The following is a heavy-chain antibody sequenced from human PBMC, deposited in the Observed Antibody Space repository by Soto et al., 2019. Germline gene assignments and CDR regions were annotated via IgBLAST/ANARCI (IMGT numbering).Heavy chain of an antibody. D-gene: IGHD6-25*01. J-gene: IGHJ5*02. CDR1: GYTFINHD. CDR3: ARGSGYGGLDWFDP. Sequence: QVQLVQSGAEVKKPGASVKVSCKASGYTFINHDINWVRQAPGQGLEWMGWMNSNTGNAGYSQIFQGRVTMTRDTXXNTAYMELSSLTSEDTAVYFCARGSGYGGLDWFDPWGQGTLVTVSS. V-gene: IGHV1-8*01. CDR2: MNSNTGNA.